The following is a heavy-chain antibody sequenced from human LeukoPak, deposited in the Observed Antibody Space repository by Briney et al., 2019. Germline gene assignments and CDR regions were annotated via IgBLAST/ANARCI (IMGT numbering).Heavy chain of an antibody. V-gene: IGHV3-30*02. D-gene: IGHD2-2*01. J-gene: IGHJ6*03. CDR1: GFTFSSYG. Sequence: GGSLRLSCAASGFTFSSYGMHWVRQAPGKGLEWVAFIRYDGSNKYYADSVKGRFTISRDNSKDTLYLQMNSLRAEDTAVYYCAKDARIVVVPAAHKVTYYYYYYMDVWGKGTTVTVSS. CDR3: AKDARIVVVPAAHKVTYYYYYYMDV. CDR2: IRYDGSNK.